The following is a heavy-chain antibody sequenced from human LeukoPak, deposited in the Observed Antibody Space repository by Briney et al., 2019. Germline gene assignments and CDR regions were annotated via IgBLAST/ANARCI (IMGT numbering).Heavy chain of an antibody. CDR3: AKARIVVVPPADALDV. CDR2: ISGSGYTT. CDR1: GFTLSNYW. D-gene: IGHD3-22*01. J-gene: IGHJ3*01. Sequence: GGSLRLSCAGSGFTLSNYWMTWVRQAPGKGLEWVSGISGSGYTTYYADSVKGRFTISRDNSKNTLYLQMYSLRAEDTAVYYCAKARIVVVPPADALDVWGQGTLVTVSS. V-gene: IGHV3-23*01.